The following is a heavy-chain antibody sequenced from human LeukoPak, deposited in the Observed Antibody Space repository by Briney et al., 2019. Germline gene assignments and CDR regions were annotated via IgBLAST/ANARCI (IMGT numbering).Heavy chain of an antibody. V-gene: IGHV1-18*01. Sequence: ASVKVSCKASGYTFTSYGIGWVRQAPGQGLEWMGWISAYNGNTNYAQKLQGRVTMTTDTSTSTAYMELRSLRPDDTAVYYCARDHRNYGDFGYWGQGTLVTVSS. D-gene: IGHD4-11*01. CDR1: GYTFTSYG. J-gene: IGHJ4*02. CDR3: ARDHRNYGDFGY. CDR2: ISAYNGNT.